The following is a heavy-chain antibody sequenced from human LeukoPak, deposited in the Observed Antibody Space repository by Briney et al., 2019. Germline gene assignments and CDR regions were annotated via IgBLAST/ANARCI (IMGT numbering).Heavy chain of an antibody. J-gene: IGHJ4*02. V-gene: IGHV4-31*03. CDR2: IYYSGST. D-gene: IGHD2-21*02. Sequence: PPQTLSLTCTVSGGSISSGGYYWSWIRQHPGKGLEWIGYIYYSGSTYYNPSLKSRVTISVDTSKSQFSLKLSSVTAADTAVYYCASSMVVTAISVWGQGTLVTVSS. CDR1: GGSISSGGYY. CDR3: ASSMVVTAISV.